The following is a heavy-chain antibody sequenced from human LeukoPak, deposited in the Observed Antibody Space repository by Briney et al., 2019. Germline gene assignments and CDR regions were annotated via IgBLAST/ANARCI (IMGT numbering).Heavy chain of an antibody. J-gene: IGHJ6*02. CDR1: GFTFSSYS. CDR3: TREPLWFGDPIAPQKAKKQNYYYYYGMDV. CDR2: ISSSSSTI. D-gene: IGHD3-10*01. V-gene: IGHV3-48*01. Sequence: GGSLRLSCAASGFTFSSYSMNWVRQAPGKGLEWVSYISSSSSTIYYADSVKGRFTISRDNAKNSLYLQMNSLKTEDTAVYYCTREPLWFGDPIAPQKAKKQNYYYYYGMDVWGQGTTVTVSS.